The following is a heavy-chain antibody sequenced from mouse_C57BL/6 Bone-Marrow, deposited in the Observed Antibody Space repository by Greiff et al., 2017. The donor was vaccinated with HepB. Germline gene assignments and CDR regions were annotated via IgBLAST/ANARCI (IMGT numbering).Heavy chain of an antibody. D-gene: IGHD1-1*01. CDR2: IYPGDGDT. V-gene: IGHV1-82*01. CDR1: GYAFSSSW. CDR3: EREDYYGSSY. J-gene: IGHJ2*01. Sequence: QVQLKESGPELVKPGASVKISCKASGYAFSSSWVNWVKQRPGKGLEWIGRIYPGDGDTNYNGKFKGKATLTADKSTSTAYMLLSILTAEDSAVYFGEREDYYGSSYWGQGTTLTVSS.